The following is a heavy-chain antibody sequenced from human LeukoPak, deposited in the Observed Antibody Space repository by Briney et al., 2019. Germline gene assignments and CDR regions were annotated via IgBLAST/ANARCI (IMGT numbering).Heavy chain of an antibody. CDR2: ISTSSTYI. D-gene: IGHD3-22*01. CDR3: ARHVQDYDSSGYTEGFDY. Sequence: GSLRLSCAASGFTFSSYSMNWVRQAPGKGLEWVSSISTSSTYIYYGDSVKGRFTISRDDAKHSLYLQMNSLRSDDTAVYYCARHVQDYDSSGYTEGFDYWGQGTLVTVSS. V-gene: IGHV3-21*04. J-gene: IGHJ4*02. CDR1: GFTFSSYS.